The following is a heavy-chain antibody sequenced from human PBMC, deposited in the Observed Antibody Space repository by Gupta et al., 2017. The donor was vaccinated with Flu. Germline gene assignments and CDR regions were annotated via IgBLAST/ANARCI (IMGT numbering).Heavy chain of an antibody. CDR3: AKNVGTAWFFT. D-gene: IGHD3-9*01. Sequence: GSYWSWIRQHPGRGLEWIASLYYYENTYYSPYYNSSLQSRVTISVDPSVNQFSLSLDYVTDADPAVYYCAKNVGTAWFFTWGQGTRVTVPS. V-gene: IGHV4-31*02. CDR1: GSY. J-gene: IGHJ4*01. CDR2: LYYYENT.